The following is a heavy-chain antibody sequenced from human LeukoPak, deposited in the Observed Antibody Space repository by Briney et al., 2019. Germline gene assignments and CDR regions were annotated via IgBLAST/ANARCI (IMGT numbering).Heavy chain of an antibody. CDR2: VWYDGSKK. CDR3: ARVLGIVGG. CDR1: GFIFGNFA. D-gene: IGHD1-26*01. J-gene: IGHJ4*02. Sequence: GGSLRLSCAASGFIFGNFAMHWVRQAPGKGLEWVAVVWYDGSKKFYADSVKGRLTISRDNAKNSLYLQMNSLRADDTAVYYCARVLGIVGGWGQGTLVTVSS. V-gene: IGHV3-33*01.